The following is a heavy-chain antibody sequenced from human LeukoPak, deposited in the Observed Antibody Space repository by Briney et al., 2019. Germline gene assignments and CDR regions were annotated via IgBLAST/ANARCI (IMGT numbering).Heavy chain of an antibody. Sequence: PGGCLRLSCAASGFTFSSYGMHWVRQAPGKGLEWVAFIRYDGSIKYYTDSVKGRFTISRDNSKSTVYLQMNSLRPEDTAIYYCAKVFLEWFQAFDYWGQGTLVAVSS. V-gene: IGHV3-30*02. D-gene: IGHD3-3*01. CDR3: AKVFLEWFQAFDY. J-gene: IGHJ4*02. CDR2: IRYDGSIK. CDR1: GFTFSSYG.